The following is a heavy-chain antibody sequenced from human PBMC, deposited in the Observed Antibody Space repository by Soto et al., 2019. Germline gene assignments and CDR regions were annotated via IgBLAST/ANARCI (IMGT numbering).Heavy chain of an antibody. J-gene: IGHJ6*02. Sequence: GGSLRLSCAASGFTFSSYAMHWVRQAPGKGLEWVAVISYDGSNKYYADSVKGRFTISRDNSKNTLYLQMNSLRAEDTAVYYCAGPYSSSSLPSYYYYYGMDVWGQGTTVTVSS. V-gene: IGHV3-30-3*01. CDR3: AGPYSSSSLPSYYYYYGMDV. CDR1: GFTFSSYA. D-gene: IGHD6-6*01. CDR2: ISYDGSNK.